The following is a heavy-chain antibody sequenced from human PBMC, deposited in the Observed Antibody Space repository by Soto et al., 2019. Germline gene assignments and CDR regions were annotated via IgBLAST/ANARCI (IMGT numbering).Heavy chain of an antibody. J-gene: IGHJ4*02. D-gene: IGHD3-9*01. Sequence: PKKTLSVTCTVSGGSVSSSSYYWGWVRQPPGKGLEWIGSVYYSGSTYYNPSLESRVTISVDKSKNQFSLKLMSLSAADTAVYYCGRLEGLATISYYFDYWGQGALVTSPQ. CDR1: GGSVSSSSYY. CDR2: VYYSGST. CDR3: GRLEGLATISYYFDY. V-gene: IGHV4-39*01.